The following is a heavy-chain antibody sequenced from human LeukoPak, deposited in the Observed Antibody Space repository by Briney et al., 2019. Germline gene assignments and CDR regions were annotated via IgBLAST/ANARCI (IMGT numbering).Heavy chain of an antibody. V-gene: IGHV3-30*18. J-gene: IGHJ4*02. Sequence: PGGSLRLSCAASGFTFSSYGMHWVRQAPGKGLEWVAVISYDGSNKYYADSVKGRFTISRDNSKNTLYLQMNSLRAEDTAVYYCANPSYYDILTGYLNWRQVTLVNVSS. CDR3: ANPSYYDILTGYLN. CDR2: ISYDGSNK. D-gene: IGHD3-9*01. CDR1: GFTFSSYG.